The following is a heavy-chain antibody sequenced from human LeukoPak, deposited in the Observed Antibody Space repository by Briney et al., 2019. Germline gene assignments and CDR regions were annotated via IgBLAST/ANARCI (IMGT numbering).Heavy chain of an antibody. J-gene: IGHJ4*02. CDR3: ARGLKVAAAGPSDY. Sequence: GASVKVSCKASGGTFSSYAISWVRQAPGQGLEWMGGIIPIFGTANYAQKFQGRVTITADKSTSTAYMELSSLRSEDTAVYYCARGLKVAAAGPSDYWGQGTLVTVSS. D-gene: IGHD6-13*01. CDR1: GGTFSSYA. CDR2: IIPIFGTA. V-gene: IGHV1-69*06.